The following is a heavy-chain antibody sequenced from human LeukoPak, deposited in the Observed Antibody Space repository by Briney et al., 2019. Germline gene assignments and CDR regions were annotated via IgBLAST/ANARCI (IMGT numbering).Heavy chain of an antibody. J-gene: IGHJ6*03. V-gene: IGHV4-59*08. CDR1: GGSISGFY. Sequence: SETLSLTCAVSGGSISGFYWSWIRQPPGKGLEWIGFIYYSGSTNYNPSLKSRLSISVDTSKNQFSLKLSSVTAADTAVYYCARLSRIAAAGSYSYHSMDVWGQGTTVTVFS. D-gene: IGHD6-13*01. CDR3: ARLSRIAAAGSYSYHSMDV. CDR2: IYYSGST.